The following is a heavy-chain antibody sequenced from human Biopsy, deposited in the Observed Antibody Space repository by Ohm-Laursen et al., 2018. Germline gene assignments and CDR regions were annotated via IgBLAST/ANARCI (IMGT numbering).Heavy chain of an antibody. CDR1: GFTFSSHA. V-gene: IGHV3-11*01. D-gene: IGHD3-16*01. CDR2: ISSGGSTI. CDR3: GRSYGIMAAPVHL. J-gene: IGHJ4*01. Sequence: LRLSCAAPGFTFSSHAMSWVRQAPGQGLEWVSHISSGGSTIFHADSVKGRFTIPRDDAKGSLYLQMTNLSAEDTAVYYCGRSYGIMAAPVHLWGQGTLVTVSS.